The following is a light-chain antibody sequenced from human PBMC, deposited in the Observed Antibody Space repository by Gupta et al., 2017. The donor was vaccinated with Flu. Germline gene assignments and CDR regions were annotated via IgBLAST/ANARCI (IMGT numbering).Light chain of an antibody. CDR3: QQYNSYSPWT. V-gene: IGKV1-5*03. J-gene: IGKJ1*01. CDR1: QSISSW. Sequence: DXQXXXSXXXXSXSXXDRVTITCRASQSISSWLAWYQQKPGKAPKLLIYKASSLESGVPSRFSGSGSGTEFTLTISSLQPDDFATYYCQQYNSYSPWTFGQGTKVEIK. CDR2: KAS.